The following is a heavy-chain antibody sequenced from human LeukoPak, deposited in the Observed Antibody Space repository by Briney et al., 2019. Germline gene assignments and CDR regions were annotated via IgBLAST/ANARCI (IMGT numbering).Heavy chain of an antibody. V-gene: IGHV4-38-2*01. J-gene: IGHJ4*02. CDR2: IYHSGSS. Sequence: SETLSLTCAVPGYSISSGYYWGWIRQPPGKGVVYIGCIYHSGSSYYNPSLKSRVTISVDTTKNQFSLKRSSVTAAHTAVYYCAREIEWELYYFDYWGQGTLVTVSS. CDR3: AREIEWELYYFDY. D-gene: IGHD1-26*01. CDR1: GYSISSGYY.